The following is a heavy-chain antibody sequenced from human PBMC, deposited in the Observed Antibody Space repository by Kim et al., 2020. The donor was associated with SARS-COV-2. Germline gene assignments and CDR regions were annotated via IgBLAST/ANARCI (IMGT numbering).Heavy chain of an antibody. J-gene: IGHJ3*01. V-gene: IGHV4-4*07. Sequence: SETLSLTCTVSGGSISSYYWSWIRQPAGKGLEWVGRIYTSGSTNYNPSLKSRGTIPVDTSTNQTPLTLSSITATDTAASYYARASHTHWIGAFDFWG. CDR2: IYTSGST. D-gene: IGHD2-2*03. CDR1: GGSISSYY. CDR3: ARASHTHWIGAFDF.